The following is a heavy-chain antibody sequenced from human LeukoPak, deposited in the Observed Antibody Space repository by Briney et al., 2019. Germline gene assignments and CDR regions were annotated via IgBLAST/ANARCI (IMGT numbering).Heavy chain of an antibody. CDR2: ITWDGET. V-gene: IGHV3-43*01. J-gene: IGHJ6*02. CDR3: ARGMFRKIYYHGMDV. D-gene: IGHD3-10*01. CDR1: GFTFDDYS. Sequence: GGSLRLSCAASGFTFDDYSMHWVRQGPGKGLEWVSLITWDGETYYADSVKSRVTIFRDNSKDSLYLQMNSLRTEDAALYYCARGMFRKIYYHGMDVWGQGTTVTVSS.